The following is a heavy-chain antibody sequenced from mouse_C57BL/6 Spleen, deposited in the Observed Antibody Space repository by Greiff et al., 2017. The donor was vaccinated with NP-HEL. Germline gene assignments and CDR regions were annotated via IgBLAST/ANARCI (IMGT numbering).Heavy chain of an antibody. CDR3: ARPNYGYDWYFDV. V-gene: IGHV5-12*01. CDR2: ISNGGGST. D-gene: IGHD2-2*01. Sequence: EVMLVESGGGLVQPGGSLKLSCAASGFTFSDYYMYWVRQTPEKRLEWVAYISNGGGSTYYPDTVKGRFTISRDNAKNTLYLQMSRLKSEDTAMYYCARPNYGYDWYFDVWGTGTTVTVSS. CDR1: GFTFSDYY. J-gene: IGHJ1*03.